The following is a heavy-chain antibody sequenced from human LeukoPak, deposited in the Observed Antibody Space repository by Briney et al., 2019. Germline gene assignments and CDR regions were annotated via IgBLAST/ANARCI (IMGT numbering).Heavy chain of an antibody. CDR2: IYYSGST. CDR1: GGSVSSGSYY. CDR3: ARGNSGSYHFDY. J-gene: IGHJ4*02. D-gene: IGHD1-26*01. Sequence: SETLSLTCTVSGGSVSSGSYYWSWIRQPPGKGLEWIGYIYYSGSTNYNPSLKSRVTISVDTSKNQFSLKLSSVTAADTAVYYCARGNSGSYHFDYWGQGTLVTVSS. V-gene: IGHV4-61*01.